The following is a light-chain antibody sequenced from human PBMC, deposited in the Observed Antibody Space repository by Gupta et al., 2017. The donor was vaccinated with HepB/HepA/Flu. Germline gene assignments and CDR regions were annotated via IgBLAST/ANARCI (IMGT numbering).Light chain of an antibody. CDR2: DAS. V-gene: IGKV1-33*01. Sequence: DIQMPQSPSSLSASVLDRVTITFPATQDIRNYLNWYQQKPGKAPKRLIYDASKLETGVPSRFSGSGSGTDFTFTVSSLQPEDVATYYCQQEDNLPNTFGQGTQVEIK. J-gene: IGKJ5*01. CDR3: QQEDNLPNT. CDR1: QDIRNY.